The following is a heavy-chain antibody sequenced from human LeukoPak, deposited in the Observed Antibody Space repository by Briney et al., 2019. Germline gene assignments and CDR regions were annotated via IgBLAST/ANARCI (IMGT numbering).Heavy chain of an antibody. D-gene: IGHD4-23*01. CDR3: ARDDYGGRANHYYYMDV. Sequence: GASVKVSCKASGYTFTSYYMHWVRQAPGQGLEWMGIINPSGGSTSYAQKFQGRVTMTRDMSTSTVYMELSSLRSEDTAVYYCARDDYGGRANHYYYMDVWGKGTTVTVSS. CDR2: INPSGGST. V-gene: IGHV1-46*01. J-gene: IGHJ6*03. CDR1: GYTFTSYY.